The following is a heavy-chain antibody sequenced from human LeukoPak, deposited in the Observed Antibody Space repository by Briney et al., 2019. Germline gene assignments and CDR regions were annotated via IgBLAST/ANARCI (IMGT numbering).Heavy chain of an antibody. CDR3: ARSSYGDYALDI. CDR1: GGTFSSYA. V-gene: IGHV1-69*06. Sequence: ASVKVSCKASGGTFSSYAISWVRQAPGQGLEWMGGIIPIFGTANYAQKFQGRVTITADKSTSTAYMELSSLRSEDTAVYYCARSSYGDYALDIWGQGTMVTVSS. J-gene: IGHJ3*02. D-gene: IGHD4-17*01. CDR2: IIPIFGTA.